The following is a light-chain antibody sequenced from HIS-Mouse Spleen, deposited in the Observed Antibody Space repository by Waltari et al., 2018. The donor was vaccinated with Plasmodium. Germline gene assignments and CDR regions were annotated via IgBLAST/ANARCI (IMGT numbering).Light chain of an antibody. CDR1: VLAKKKY. Sequence: SYELTQPSSVSVSPGQTARITCSGDVLAKKKYARWFQQKPGQAPVLGIYTDSERPSGIPERFSGSSSGTTVTLTISGAQVEDEADYYCYSAADNNWVFGGGTKLTVL. J-gene: IGLJ3*02. V-gene: IGLV3-27*01. CDR3: YSAADNNWV. CDR2: TDS.